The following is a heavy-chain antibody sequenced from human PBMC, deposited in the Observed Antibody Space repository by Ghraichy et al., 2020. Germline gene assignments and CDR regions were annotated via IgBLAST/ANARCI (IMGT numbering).Heavy chain of an antibody. CDR2: VYYSGGT. V-gene: IGHV4-39*01. Sequence: SETLSLTCNVSGDSISSSSYYWGWIRQTPGRGLDWIGSVYYSGGTYYNPSLKSRVTTSVDTSKNQLSLKLRSVTATDTAVYYCASASTVTTYWYFNLWGRGTLVTVSS. D-gene: IGHD4-17*01. J-gene: IGHJ2*01. CDR3: ASASTVTTYWYFNL. CDR1: GDSISSSSYY.